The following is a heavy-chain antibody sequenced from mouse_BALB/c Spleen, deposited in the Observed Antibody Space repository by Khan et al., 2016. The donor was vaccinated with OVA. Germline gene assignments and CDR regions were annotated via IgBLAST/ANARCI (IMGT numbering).Heavy chain of an antibody. CDR3: ETHLTGSFAY. J-gene: IGHJ3*01. D-gene: IGHD4-1*01. Sequence: EVELVESGGDLVKSGGSLKLSCAASGFTFSPYSMSWVRQTPDKRLEWVATISSDGDYTYYPDSVKGRFSISRDNAKNTLYLQMSTLKSEDTAMYYCETHLTGSFAYWGQGTLVTVSA. V-gene: IGHV5-6*01. CDR1: GFTFSPYS. CDR2: ISSDGDYT.